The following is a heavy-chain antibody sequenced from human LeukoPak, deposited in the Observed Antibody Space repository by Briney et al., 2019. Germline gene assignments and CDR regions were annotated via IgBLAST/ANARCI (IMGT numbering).Heavy chain of an antibody. D-gene: IGHD2-15*01. CDR2: ISCSSSYI. Sequence: GGSLRLSCAASGFTFSSYSMHWVRQAPGKGLEWVSSISCSSSYIYYADSVKGRFTISRDNAKNSLYLQMNSLRAEDTAVYYCARVATYVPNFDYWGQGTLVTVSS. V-gene: IGHV3-21*01. CDR1: GFTFSSYS. CDR3: ARVATYVPNFDY. J-gene: IGHJ4*02.